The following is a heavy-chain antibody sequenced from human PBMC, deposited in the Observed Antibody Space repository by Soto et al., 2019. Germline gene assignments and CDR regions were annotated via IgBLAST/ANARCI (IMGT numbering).Heavy chain of an antibody. CDR3: ARANYYDSH. CDR1: GGSFSGYY. D-gene: IGHD3-22*01. CDR2: INHSGST. V-gene: IGHV4-34*01. Sequence: SETLSLTCAVYGGSFSGYYWSWIRQPPGKGLEWIGEINHSGSTNYNPSLKSRVTISVDTSKNQFSLKLSSVTAADTAVYYCARANYYDSHWGQGTLVTVSS. J-gene: IGHJ4*02.